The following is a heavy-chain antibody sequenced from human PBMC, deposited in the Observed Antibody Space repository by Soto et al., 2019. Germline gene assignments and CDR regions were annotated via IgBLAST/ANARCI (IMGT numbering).Heavy chain of an antibody. D-gene: IGHD3-9*01. CDR3: ARAPLDYDILTGYPKVSRFPQTAQEGNYYYYMDV. CDR2: IYYSGST. J-gene: IGHJ6*03. V-gene: IGHV4-59*01. Sequence: PSETLSLTCTVSGGSISSYYWSWIRQPPGKGLEWIGYIYYSGSTNYNPSLKSRVTISVDTSKNQFSLKLSSVTAADTAVYYCARAPLDYDILTGYPKVSRFPQTAQEGNYYYYMDVWGKGTTVTVSS. CDR1: GGSISSYY.